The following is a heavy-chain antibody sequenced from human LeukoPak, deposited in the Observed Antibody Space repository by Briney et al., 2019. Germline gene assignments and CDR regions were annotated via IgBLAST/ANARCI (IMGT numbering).Heavy chain of an antibody. CDR3: ARAEDSSGWFLDY. J-gene: IGHJ4*02. V-gene: IGHV3-20*04. CDR1: RFTFSSYS. D-gene: IGHD6-19*01. Sequence: GGSLRLSCAASRFTFSSYSMNWVRQAPGKGLEWVSGINWNGGSTGYADSVKGRFTISRDNAKNSLYLQMNSLRAEDTALYYCARAEDSSGWFLDYWGQGTLVTVSS. CDR2: INWNGGST.